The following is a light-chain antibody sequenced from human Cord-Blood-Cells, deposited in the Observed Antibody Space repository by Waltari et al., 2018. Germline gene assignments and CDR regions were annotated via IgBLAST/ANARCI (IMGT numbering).Light chain of an antibody. CDR1: SSDVGGYNY. CDR2: EVS. V-gene: IGLV2-8*01. Sequence: QSALTQPPSASGSPGQSVTISCTGTSSDVGGYNYVPWYQQHPGKAPNLMIYEVSKRPSGVPDRFSGSKSGNTASLTVSGLQAEDEADYYCSSYAGSNNVFGTGTKVTVL. J-gene: IGLJ1*01. CDR3: SSYAGSNNV.